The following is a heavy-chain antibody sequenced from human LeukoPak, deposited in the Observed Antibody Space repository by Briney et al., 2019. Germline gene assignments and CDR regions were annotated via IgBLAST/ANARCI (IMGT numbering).Heavy chain of an antibody. J-gene: IGHJ1*01. CDR1: GGSLSAYY. V-gene: IGHV4-34*01. Sequence: SETLSLTCAVYGGSLSAYYWTWIRQPPGKGLEWIGEINHGGSTNYNPSLKSRVTISIDTSKNPFSLKLSSVTAADTAVYYCARYLDYGGNSRVFQHWGQGTLVTVSS. CDR2: INHGGST. CDR3: ARYLDYGGNSRVFQH. D-gene: IGHD4-23*01.